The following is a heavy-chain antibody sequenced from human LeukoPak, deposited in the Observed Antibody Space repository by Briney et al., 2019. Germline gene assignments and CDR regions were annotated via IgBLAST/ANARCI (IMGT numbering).Heavy chain of an antibody. D-gene: IGHD3-9*01. Sequence: GASVKVSCKASGGTFSSYAISWVRQAPGQGLEWMGRIIPIFGTANYAQKFQGRVTITTDESTSTAYMELSSLRSEDTAVYYCARDPVVGYYDILTGIWGQGTPVTVSS. CDR2: IIPIFGTA. CDR3: ARDPVVGYYDILTGI. V-gene: IGHV1-69*05. CDR1: GGTFSSYA. J-gene: IGHJ4*02.